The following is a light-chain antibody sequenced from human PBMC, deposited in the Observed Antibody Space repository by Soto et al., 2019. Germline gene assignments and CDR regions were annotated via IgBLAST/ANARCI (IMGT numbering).Light chain of an antibody. V-gene: IGLV2-14*01. Sequence: QSALTQPASVSGSPGQSITISCTGTSSDISVYNYVSWYQHHPGKAPKLIIYEVNNRPSGVSNRFSGSKSANTASLTISGLQAEDEADYYCSSYTSSNILYVFGTGTKLTVL. J-gene: IGLJ1*01. CDR2: EVN. CDR1: SSDISVYNY. CDR3: SSYTSSNILYV.